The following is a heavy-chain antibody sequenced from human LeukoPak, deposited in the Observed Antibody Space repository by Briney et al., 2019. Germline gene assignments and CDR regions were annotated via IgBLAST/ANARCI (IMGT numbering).Heavy chain of an antibody. J-gene: IGHJ5*02. CDR2: ISAYNGNT. D-gene: IGHD3-10*01. V-gene: IGHV1-18*01. CDR3: ARRKIYGSGGFGYNWFDP. CDR1: GYTFTSYG. Sequence: ASVKVSCKASGYTFTSYGISWVRQAPGQGLEWMGWISAYNGNTNYAQKLQGRVTMTTDTSTSTAYMELRSLRSDDTAVYYCARRKIYGSGGFGYNWFDPWGQGTLVTVSS.